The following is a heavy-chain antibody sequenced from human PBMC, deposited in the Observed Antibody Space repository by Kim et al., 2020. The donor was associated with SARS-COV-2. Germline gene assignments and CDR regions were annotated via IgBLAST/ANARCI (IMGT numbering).Heavy chain of an antibody. V-gene: IGHV4-59*13. J-gene: IGHJ4*02. CDR3: ASWDYSDNAGMVH. CDR2: FFRSGST. D-gene: IGHD4-4*01. Sequence: SETLSLTCTVSGAPISSYYWVWVRQPPGKGLEWMATFFRSGSTSSNPSLKSRVTISADTSNHQFSLQLRSVTAADTAVYYCASWDYSDNAGMVHWGQGTLGTVSS. CDR1: GAPISSYY.